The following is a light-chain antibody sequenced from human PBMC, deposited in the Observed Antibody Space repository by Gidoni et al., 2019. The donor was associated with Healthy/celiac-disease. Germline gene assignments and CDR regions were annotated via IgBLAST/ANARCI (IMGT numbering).Light chain of an antibody. CDR3: QQYDNLPT. Sequence: DIQMTQSPSSLSASVGDRVTITCQASKDISNYLNWYQQKPGKAPKRLIYDASNLETGVPSRFSGSGSGTDFTFTISSLQPEDIATYYCQQYDNLPTFGGGTKVEIK. CDR2: DAS. J-gene: IGKJ4*01. CDR1: KDISNY. V-gene: IGKV1-33*01.